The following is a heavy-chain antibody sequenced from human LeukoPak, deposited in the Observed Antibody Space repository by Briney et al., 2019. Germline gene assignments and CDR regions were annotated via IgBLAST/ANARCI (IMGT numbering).Heavy chain of an antibody. J-gene: IGHJ4*02. Sequence: GGSLRLSCAASGFTFSSYSMNWVRQAPGKGLEWVAVISYDGSNTYYADSVKGRFTISRDNSKNMLYLQMNSLRAEDTAVYYCAKPYYYGSRSYMDYWGQGTLVTVSS. V-gene: IGHV3-30*18. CDR3: AKPYYYGSRSYMDY. CDR1: GFTFSSYS. CDR2: ISYDGSNT. D-gene: IGHD3-10*01.